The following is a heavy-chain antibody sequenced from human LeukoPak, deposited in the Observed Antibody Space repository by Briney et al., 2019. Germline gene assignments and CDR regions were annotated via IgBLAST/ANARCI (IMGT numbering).Heavy chain of an antibody. J-gene: IGHJ6*03. CDR1: GYSISSGYY. D-gene: IGHD2-2*01. V-gene: IGHV4-38-2*01. Sequence: SETLSLTCAVSGYSISSGYYWGWIRQPPGKGLEWIGSIYHSGSTYYIPSLKSRVTISVDTPKNQFSLKLSSVTAADTAVYYCARRVRYCSSTSCYPDDYYYYYYMDVWGKGTTVTVPS. CDR2: IYHSGST. CDR3: ARRVRYCSSTSCYPDDYYYYYYMDV.